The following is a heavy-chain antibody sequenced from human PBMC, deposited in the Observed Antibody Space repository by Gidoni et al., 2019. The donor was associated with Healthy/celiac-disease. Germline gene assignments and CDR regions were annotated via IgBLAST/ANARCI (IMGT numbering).Heavy chain of an antibody. J-gene: IGHJ4*02. V-gene: IGHV3-23*01. CDR3: AKDHPTGTTRPYYFDY. Sequence: EVQLLESGGGLVQPGGSLRLSCAASGLPFSSYAMRWVRQAPGKGLEWVSAISCSGGSTYYADSVKGRFTISRDNSKNTLYLQMNSLRAEDTAVYYCAKDHPTGTTRPYYFDYWGQGTLVTVSS. CDR2: ISCSGGST. D-gene: IGHD1-1*01. CDR1: GLPFSSYA.